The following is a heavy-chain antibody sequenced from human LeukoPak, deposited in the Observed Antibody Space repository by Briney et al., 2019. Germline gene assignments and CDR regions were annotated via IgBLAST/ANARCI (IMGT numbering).Heavy chain of an antibody. CDR1: GFTFSSYS. V-gene: IGHV3-48*01. J-gene: IGHJ4*02. CDR2: IRSSSSTI. Sequence: GGSLRLSCAASGFTFSSYSMNWVRQAPGKGLEWVSYIRSSSSTIYYADSVKGRFTISRDNVKNSLYLQMNSLSAEDTAIYYCEIDFGSSSPYYFDYWGQGSLVTVSS. D-gene: IGHD6-6*01. CDR3: EIDFGSSSPYYFDY.